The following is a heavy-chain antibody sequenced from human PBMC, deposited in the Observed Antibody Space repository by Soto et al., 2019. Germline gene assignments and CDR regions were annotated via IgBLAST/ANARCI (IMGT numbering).Heavy chain of an antibody. Sequence: SETLSLTCTVSGGSISSLSYYWGWIRQPPGKGLEWIVSIFFTGNTYYNPSLKSRVTISVDTSKNQFSLKLSSVTAADTAVYYCARGLIDFPGYIVVVPAATGVDWFDPWGQGTLVTVSS. J-gene: IGHJ5*02. D-gene: IGHD2-2*01. CDR1: GGSISSLSYY. CDR2: IFFTGNT. V-gene: IGHV4-39*07. CDR3: ARGLIDFPGYIVVVPAATGVDWFDP.